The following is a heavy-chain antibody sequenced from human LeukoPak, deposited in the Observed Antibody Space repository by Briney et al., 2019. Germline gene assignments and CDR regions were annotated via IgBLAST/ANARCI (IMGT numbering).Heavy chain of an antibody. CDR1: GGSISSSSYY. J-gene: IGHJ4*02. D-gene: IGHD6-19*01. Sequence: SETLSLTCTVSGGSISSSSYYWGWIRQPPGKGLEWIGSIYYSGSTYYNPSLKSRVTISVDTSKNQFSLKLSSVTAADTAVYYCARKSSGWYFLGYWGQGTLVTVSS. CDR2: IYYSGST. V-gene: IGHV4-39*07. CDR3: ARKSSGWYFLGY.